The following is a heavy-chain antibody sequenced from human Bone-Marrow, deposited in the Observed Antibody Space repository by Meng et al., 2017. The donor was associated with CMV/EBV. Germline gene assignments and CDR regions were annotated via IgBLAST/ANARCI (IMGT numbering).Heavy chain of an antibody. CDR3: ARVGELWFGEGRADY. D-gene: IGHD3-10*01. CDR1: GYTFTSYG. Sequence: SGYTFTSYGISWVRQAPGQGLEWMRWISAYNGNTNYAQKLQGRVTMPTDTSTSTAYMELRSLRSDDTAVYYCARVGELWFGEGRADYWGQGTLVTVSS. CDR2: ISAYNGNT. J-gene: IGHJ4*02. V-gene: IGHV1-18*01.